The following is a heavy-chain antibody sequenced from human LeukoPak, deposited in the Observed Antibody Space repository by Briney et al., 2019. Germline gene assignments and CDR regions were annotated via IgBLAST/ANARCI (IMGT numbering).Heavy chain of an antibody. CDR1: GFTFEDFV. J-gene: IGHJ3*02. CDR2: ISWNSGSI. V-gene: IGHV3-9*01. D-gene: IGHD3-10*01. CDR3: AKEVGGADAFDI. Sequence: QPGGSLRLSCVAPGFTFEDFVMHWVRQAPGKGLEWVSGISWNSGSIGYADSVKGRFTISRDNARDSLYLQLSSLRAEDTALYYCAKEVGGADAFDIWGQGTMVTVSS.